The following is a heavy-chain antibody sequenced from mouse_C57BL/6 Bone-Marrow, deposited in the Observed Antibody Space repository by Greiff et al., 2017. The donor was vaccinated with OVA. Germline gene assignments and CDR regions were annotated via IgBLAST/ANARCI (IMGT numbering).Heavy chain of an antibody. V-gene: IGHV1-69*01. CDR1: GYTFTNYW. D-gene: IGHD2-2*01. Sequence: QVQLQQSGAELVMPGASVKLSCKASGYTFTNYWMHWVKQRPGQGLEWIGEIDPSDTYTNYNQKFKGKSTLTVDKSSSTAYMQLSSLTSEDSAVYYGVRGGYGGTRDYWGQGTLVTVSA. CDR2: IDPSDTYT. J-gene: IGHJ3*01. CDR3: VRGGYGGTRDY.